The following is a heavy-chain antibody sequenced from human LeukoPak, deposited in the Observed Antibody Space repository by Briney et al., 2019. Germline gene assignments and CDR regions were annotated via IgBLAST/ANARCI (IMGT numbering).Heavy chain of an antibody. D-gene: IGHD3-22*01. J-gene: IGHJ3*02. CDR3: ARDLPTPPIVVAAYDAFDI. V-gene: IGHV1-46*01. Sequence: ASVKVSCKASGYTFTSYYMHWVRQAPGQGLEWMGITNPSGGSTSYAQKFQGRVTMTRDTSTSTVYMELSSLRSEDTAVYYCARDLPTPPIVVAAYDAFDIWGQGTMVTVSS. CDR1: GYTFTSYY. CDR2: TNPSGGST.